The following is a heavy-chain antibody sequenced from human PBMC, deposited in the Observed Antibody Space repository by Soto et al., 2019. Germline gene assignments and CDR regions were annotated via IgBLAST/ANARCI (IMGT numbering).Heavy chain of an antibody. D-gene: IGHD6-19*01. Sequence: SDTLSLTCAVSGDSISSGGYSWSWIRQPPGKGLEWIGYIYYSGSTNYNASLKSRVTISVDTSKNQFSLKLSSVTAADTAVYYCASIAVAGTSDYWGQGTLVTVSS. CDR3: ASIAVAGTSDY. CDR1: GDSISSGGYS. V-gene: IGHV4-61*08. J-gene: IGHJ4*02. CDR2: IYYSGST.